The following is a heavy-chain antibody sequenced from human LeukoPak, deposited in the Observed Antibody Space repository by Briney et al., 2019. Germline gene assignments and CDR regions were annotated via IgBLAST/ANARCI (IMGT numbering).Heavy chain of an antibody. CDR2: ISSSSSYI. J-gene: IGHJ4*02. V-gene: IGHV3-21*01. CDR3: ARSGYSYGYSFDY. Sequence: PGGSLRLSCAASGFTFSSYSMYWVRQAPGKGLEWVSSISSSSSYIYYADSVKGRFTISRDNAKNSLYLQMNSLRAEDTAVYYCARSGYSYGYSFDYWGQGTLVTVSS. D-gene: IGHD5-18*01. CDR1: GFTFSSYS.